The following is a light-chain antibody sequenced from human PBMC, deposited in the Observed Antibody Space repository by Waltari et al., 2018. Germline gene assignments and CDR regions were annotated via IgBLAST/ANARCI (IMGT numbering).Light chain of an antibody. CDR1: NSDVGDFDY. J-gene: IGLJ2*01. Sequence: QSALTQPASVSGSPGQSITISCAGTNSDVGDFDYVSWYQQHPGKAPKLIIYDVRRRPAGVSARFSGSESGNKASLTISGLRAEDEADYYYSSYTSSSALLIFGGGTKVTVL. V-gene: IGLV2-14*03. CDR3: SSYTSSSALLI. CDR2: DVR.